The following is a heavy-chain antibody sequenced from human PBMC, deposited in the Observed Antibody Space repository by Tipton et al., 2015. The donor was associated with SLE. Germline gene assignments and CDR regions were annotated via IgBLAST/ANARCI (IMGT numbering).Heavy chain of an antibody. J-gene: IGHJ5*02. CDR3: AREGAQAYYYDSSGYYLA. CDR1: GFTFSSYA. CDR2: ISYDGSNK. Sequence: SLRLSCAASGFTFSSYAMHWVRQAPGKGLEWVAVISYDGSNKYYADSVKGRFTISRDNSKNTLYPQMNSLRAEDTAVYYCAREGAQAYYYDSSGYYLAWGQGTLVTVSS. D-gene: IGHD3-22*01. V-gene: IGHV3-30-3*01.